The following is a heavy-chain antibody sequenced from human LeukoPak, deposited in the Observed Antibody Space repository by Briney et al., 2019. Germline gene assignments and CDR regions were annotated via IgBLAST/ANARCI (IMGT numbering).Heavy chain of an antibody. D-gene: IGHD1-26*01. V-gene: IGHV3-30*03. CDR3: AGDRWRGAPDYFDY. J-gene: IGHJ4*02. CDR1: GFSLTHDA. Sequence: PGGSLRLSCAASGFSLTHDAIHWVRQAPGKGLEWVAVVSKDTVTKFYRDSVKGRFTVSTDSSKNTVYLQMTGLRSEDTAVYYCAGDRWRGAPDYFDYWGQGTLVTVSS. CDR2: VSKDTVTK.